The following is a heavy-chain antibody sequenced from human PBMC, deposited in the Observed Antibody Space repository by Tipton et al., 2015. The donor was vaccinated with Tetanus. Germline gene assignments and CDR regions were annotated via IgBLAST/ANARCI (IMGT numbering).Heavy chain of an antibody. CDR3: ARLFRRYDFWSGYLDAFDI. Sequence: TLSLTCTVSGGSISSYYWSWIRQPPGKGLEWIGYIYYSGSTNYNPSLKSRVTISVGTSRNQFSLKLSSVTAADTAVYYCARLFRRYDFWSGYLDAFDIWGQGTMVTVSS. V-gene: IGHV4-59*08. D-gene: IGHD3-3*01. J-gene: IGHJ3*02. CDR1: GGSISSYY. CDR2: IYYSGST.